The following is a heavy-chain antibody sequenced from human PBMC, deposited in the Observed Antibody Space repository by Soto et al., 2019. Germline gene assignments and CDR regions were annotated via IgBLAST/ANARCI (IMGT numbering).Heavy chain of an antibody. CDR1: GYTYTIYD. CDR2: MNPNSGNT. J-gene: IGHJ6*03. D-gene: IGHD2-2*01. CDR3: ARIYIVVVPGDLAYYYYYYMDV. V-gene: IGHV1-8*01. Sequence: GASVKVSCKASGYTYTIYDINWVRQATGQGLEWMGWMNPNSGNTGYAQKFQGRVTMTRNTSISTAYMELSSLRFEDTAVYYCARIYIVVVPGDLAYYYYYYMDVWGKGTTVTVSS.